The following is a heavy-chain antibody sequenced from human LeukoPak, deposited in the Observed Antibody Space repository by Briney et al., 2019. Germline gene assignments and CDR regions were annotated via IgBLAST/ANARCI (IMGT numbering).Heavy chain of an antibody. J-gene: IGHJ4*02. V-gene: IGHV3-23*01. CDR2: ISGSGGST. CDR1: GFTFSSYA. D-gene: IGHD1-1*01. CDR3: AQAHGRLDPFDY. Sequence: GGSLRLSCAASGFTFSSYAMSWVRQAPGKGLEWVSAISGSGGSTYYADAVKGRFTISRDNSKNTVYLQMNSLRAEDSAIYYCAQAHGRLDPFDYWGQGTLVTVSS.